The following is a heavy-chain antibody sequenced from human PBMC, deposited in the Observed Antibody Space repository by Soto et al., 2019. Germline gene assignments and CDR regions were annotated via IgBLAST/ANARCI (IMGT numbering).Heavy chain of an antibody. V-gene: IGHV1-2*04. CDR3: ARGSPTYYYGSGSYYHSDY. Sequence: QVQLVQSGAEVKKPGASVKVSCKASGYTFTGYYMHWVRQAPGQGLEWMGWINPNSGGTNYAQKFQGWVTMTSDTSISTAYMALSRLRSYDTAVYYCARGSPTYYYGSGSYYHSDYWGQGTLVTVSS. CDR1: GYTFTGYY. D-gene: IGHD3-10*01. J-gene: IGHJ4*02. CDR2: INPNSGGT.